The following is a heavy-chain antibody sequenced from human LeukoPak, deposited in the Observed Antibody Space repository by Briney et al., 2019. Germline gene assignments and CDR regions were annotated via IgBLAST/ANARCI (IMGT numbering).Heavy chain of an antibody. V-gene: IGHV4-34*01. CDR3: VRGGWSSGWYYDY. J-gene: IGHJ4*02. Sequence: SETLSLTCAVYGGSFSGYYWSWIRQPPGKGLEWIGEINHSGSTNYNPSLKSRVTISVDTSKNQFSLKLSSVTAADTAVYYCVRGGWSSGWYYDYWGQGTLVTVSS. D-gene: IGHD6-19*01. CDR2: INHSGST. CDR1: GGSFSGYY.